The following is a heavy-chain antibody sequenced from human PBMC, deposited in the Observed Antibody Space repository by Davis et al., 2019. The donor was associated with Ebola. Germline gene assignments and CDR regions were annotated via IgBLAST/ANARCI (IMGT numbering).Heavy chain of an antibody. V-gene: IGHV1-18*01. CDR3: ARAQFPTTSDH. Sequence: ASVKVSCKASGGTFSSYAISWVRQAPGQGLEWMGWINPHNGNTNYAQNVQGRVIMTTDTATTTAYMEVGGLRSDDTAVYYCARAQFPTTSDHWGQGTLVTVSS. CDR2: INPHNGNT. CDR1: GGTFSSYA. D-gene: IGHD1-1*01. J-gene: IGHJ4*02.